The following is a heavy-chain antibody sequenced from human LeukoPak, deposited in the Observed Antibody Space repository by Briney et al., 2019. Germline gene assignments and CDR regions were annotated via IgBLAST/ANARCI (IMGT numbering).Heavy chain of an antibody. D-gene: IGHD3-10*01. Sequence: SETLSLTCTVSGYSISSGYYWGWIRQPPGKGLGWIGEINHSGSTNYNPSLKSRVTISVDTSKNQFSLKLSSVTAADTAVYYCASPGPGSYYNVHADIWGQGTMVTVSS. CDR2: INHSGST. J-gene: IGHJ3*02. CDR1: GYSISSGYY. CDR3: ASPGPGSYYNVHADI. V-gene: IGHV4-38-2*02.